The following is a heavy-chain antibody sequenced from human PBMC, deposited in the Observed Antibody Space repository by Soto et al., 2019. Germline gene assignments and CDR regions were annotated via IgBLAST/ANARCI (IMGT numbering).Heavy chain of an antibody. D-gene: IGHD2-2*01. V-gene: IGHV4-59*01. CDR3: ARGEGYCSSTSCYVFSAFDI. J-gene: IGHJ3*02. Sequence: SETLSLTCTVSGGSISSYYWSWIRQPPGKGLEWIGYIYYSGSTNYNPSLKSRVTISVDTSKNQFSLKLSSVTAADTAVYYCARGEGYCSSTSCYVFSAFDIWGQGTVVTVSS. CDR2: IYYSGST. CDR1: GGSISSYY.